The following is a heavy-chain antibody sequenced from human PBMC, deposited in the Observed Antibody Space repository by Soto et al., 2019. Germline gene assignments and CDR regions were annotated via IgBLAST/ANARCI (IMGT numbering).Heavy chain of an antibody. D-gene: IGHD2-2*01. J-gene: IGHJ6*02. Sequence: GESLKISCKGSGYSFTNYWIGWVRQMPGKGLEWMGIIDPGDSDTRYSPSFQGQVTISADKSISTAYLQWSSLKASDTAMYYCAAGIVLLPAGWAYYYGMDVWGQGTTVTVSS. V-gene: IGHV5-51*01. CDR3: AAGIVLLPAGWAYYYGMDV. CDR1: GYSFTNYW. CDR2: IDPGDSDT.